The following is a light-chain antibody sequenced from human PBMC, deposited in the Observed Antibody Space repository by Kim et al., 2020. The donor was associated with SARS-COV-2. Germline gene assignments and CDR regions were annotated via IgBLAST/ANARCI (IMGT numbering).Light chain of an antibody. V-gene: IGLV1-44*01. Sequence: GQRVTLSCSGSSSNIGTNTVNWYRQLPGTAPKLLIYSSNQRPSGVPDRFSGSKSGTSASLAISGLQSEDETDYYCSAWDDTLNGVVFGGGTQLTVL. J-gene: IGLJ3*02. CDR1: SSNIGTNT. CDR2: SSN. CDR3: SAWDDTLNGVV.